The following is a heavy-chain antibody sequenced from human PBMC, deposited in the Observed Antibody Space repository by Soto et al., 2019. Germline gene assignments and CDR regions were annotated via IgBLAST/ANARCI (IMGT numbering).Heavy chain of an antibody. J-gene: IGHJ4*02. CDR3: ARSIGLPPVVAYFFDY. V-gene: IGHV1-18*01. CDR2: ISTDNSNT. CDR1: GYIFSNYG. Sequence: QVQLVQSGAEVKKPGASVKVSCKASGYIFSNYGFTWVRQAPGQGLEWMGWISTDNSNTNYAQRFQGRVTMTTDTSTNTAYMELRNLRSDDTAVYFCARSIGLPPVVAYFFDYWGQGTLVTVSS. D-gene: IGHD3-22*01.